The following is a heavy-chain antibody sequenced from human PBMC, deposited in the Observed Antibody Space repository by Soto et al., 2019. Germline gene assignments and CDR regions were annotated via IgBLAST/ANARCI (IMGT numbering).Heavy chain of an antibody. CDR1: GFTLSGHG. V-gene: IGHV3-30*03. CDR2: ITYDGSEI. D-gene: IGHD1-26*01. Sequence: QVQLVESGGGVVQPGRSLRLSCVASGFTLSGHGMHWVRQAPGKGLEWVAVITYDGSEIPYSDSVKGRFTISRDTSKNMVYLQMNSLKTEDTAMYYCAREQGYGYYRVADYWGQGTLVTVSS. CDR3: AREQGYGYYRVADY. J-gene: IGHJ4*02.